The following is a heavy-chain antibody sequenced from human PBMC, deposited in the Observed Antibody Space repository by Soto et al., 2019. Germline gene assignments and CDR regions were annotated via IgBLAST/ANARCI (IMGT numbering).Heavy chain of an antibody. CDR2: INHSGST. CDR1: GGSFRGYY. J-gene: IGHJ4*02. D-gene: IGHD3-22*01. CDR3: ASRRGQYYYDSSGVFDY. Sequence: SETLSLTCAVYGGSFRGYYWSWIRQPPGKGLEWIGEINHSGSTNYNPSLKSRVTISVDTSKNQFSLKLSSVTAADTAVYYCASRRGQYYYDSSGVFDYWGQGTLVTVS. V-gene: IGHV4-34*01.